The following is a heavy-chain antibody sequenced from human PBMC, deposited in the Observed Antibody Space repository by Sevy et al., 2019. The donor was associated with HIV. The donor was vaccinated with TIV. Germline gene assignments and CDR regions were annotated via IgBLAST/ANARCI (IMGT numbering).Heavy chain of an antibody. CDR1: GFTFSDYS. V-gene: IGHV3-48*02. CDR2: ISDSSGTI. D-gene: IGHD4-17*01. CDR3: ARNGDYDY. J-gene: IGHJ4*02. Sequence: GGSLRLSCAASGFTFSDYSMNWVRQAPGKGLGWVSYISDSSGTIYYADSVKGRFTISRDKARSSLYLQMNSLRDEDTAVYYCARNGDYDYWGQGTLVTVSS.